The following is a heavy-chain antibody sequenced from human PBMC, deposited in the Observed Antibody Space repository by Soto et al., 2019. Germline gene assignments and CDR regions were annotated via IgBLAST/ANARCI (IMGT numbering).Heavy chain of an antibody. D-gene: IGHD6-19*01. CDR2: IYDSGST. V-gene: IGHV4-31*03. CDR1: GGSISSGGYY. Sequence: QVELQESGPGLVKPSQTLSLTCTVSGGSISSGGYYWSWVRQHPGKGLECIGYIYDSGSTYYNPSLKSRVTISVDTSKNQFSLKLTSVTAADTAVYYCASQATGWYPDYWGQGTLVTVSS. CDR3: ASQATGWYPDY. J-gene: IGHJ4*02.